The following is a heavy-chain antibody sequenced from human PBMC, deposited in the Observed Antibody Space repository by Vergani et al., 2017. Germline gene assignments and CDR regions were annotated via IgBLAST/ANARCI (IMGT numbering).Heavy chain of an antibody. V-gene: IGHV3-23*01. CDR3: AKAKPRNSRYDCLYYYHAMDV. CDR2: ISGSGGRT. CDR1: GFTFNHYA. Sequence: EVQLLESGGDLVQPGGSLRLSCAASGFTFNHYAMNWVRQAPGKGLEWVSGISGSGGRTYYAGSVKGRFTISRDSSKNTLYLQMNSLSAGDTAVYYCAKAKPRNSRYDCLYYYHAMDVWGQGTTVTVSS. D-gene: IGHD5-12*01. J-gene: IGHJ6*02.